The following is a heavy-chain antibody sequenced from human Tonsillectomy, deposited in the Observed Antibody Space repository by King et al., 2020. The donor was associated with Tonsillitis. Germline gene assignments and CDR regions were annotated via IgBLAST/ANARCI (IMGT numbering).Heavy chain of an antibody. CDR2: IYFNENT. D-gene: IGHD2-8*01. J-gene: IGHJ4*02. CDR3: ARDRHQGSTKFDY. CDR1: GDSISGYY. V-gene: IGHV4-4*07. Sequence: QLQESGPGLGKPSETLSLTCTVSGDSISGYYWSWIRQPAGKGLEWVGRIYFNENTDYNPSLKRRVTMSVDTSKNQFSLKLTSVTAADTAVYYCARDRHQGSTKFDYWGPGTLVTVSS.